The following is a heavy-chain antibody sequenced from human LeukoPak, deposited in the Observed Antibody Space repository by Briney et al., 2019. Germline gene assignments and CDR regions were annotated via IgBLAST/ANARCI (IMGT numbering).Heavy chain of an antibody. J-gene: IGHJ4*02. CDR1: GFTFSSYW. CDR2: IKQDGSEK. Sequence: GGPLTLPCAASGFTFSSYWRIWLAQAPGKGRKGVANIKQDGSEKYYVDSVKGRFTISRDNAKNSLYLQMNSLRAEDTAVYYCARYPLWLGEWGTEDYWGQGTLVTVSS. V-gene: IGHV3-7*01. CDR3: ARYPLWLGEWGTEDY. D-gene: IGHD3-10*01.